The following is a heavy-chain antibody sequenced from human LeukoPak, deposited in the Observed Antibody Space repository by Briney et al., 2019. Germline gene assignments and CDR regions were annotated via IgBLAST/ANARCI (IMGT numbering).Heavy chain of an antibody. CDR2: IRYDGSNK. Sequence: GGSLRLSCAASGFTFSSYGMHWVRQAPGKGLEWVAFIRYDGSNKYYADSVKGRFTISRDNSKNTLYLQMNSLRAEDTAVYYCAKDTSHPLYYYYMDVWGKGTTVTVSS. CDR3: AKDTSHPLYYYYMDV. J-gene: IGHJ6*03. CDR1: GFTFSSYG. V-gene: IGHV3-30*02. D-gene: IGHD1-26*01.